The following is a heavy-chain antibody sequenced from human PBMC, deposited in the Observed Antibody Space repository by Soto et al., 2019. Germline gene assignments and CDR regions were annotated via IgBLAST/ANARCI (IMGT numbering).Heavy chain of an antibody. D-gene: IGHD4-17*01. CDR3: ARDSGYADPFDY. J-gene: IGHJ4*02. CDR1: GDSISSDKW. CDR2: IHHSGNS. V-gene: IGHV4-4*02. Sequence: SETLSLTCAVSGDSISSDKWWSWVRQPPGKGLEWIGEIHHSGNSNYNPSLKSRVIISVDKSKNQFSLKLSSVTAADTAMYYCARDSGYADPFDYWGQGTLDTVSS.